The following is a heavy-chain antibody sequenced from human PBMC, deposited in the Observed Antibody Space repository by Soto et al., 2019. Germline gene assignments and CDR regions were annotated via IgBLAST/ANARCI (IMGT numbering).Heavy chain of an antibody. J-gene: IGHJ6*03. CDR2: TYYRSKWYN. D-gene: IGHD2-2*01. CDR1: GDSVSSNSAA. Sequence: SQTLSLTCAISGDSVSSNSAAWNWIRQSPSRGLEWLGRTYYRSKWYNDYAVSVKSRITINPDTSKNQFSLQLNSVTPEDTAVYYCARTVVPADPSGTYYYYYMDVWGKGTTVTVSS. CDR3: ARTVVPADPSGTYYYYYMDV. V-gene: IGHV6-1*01.